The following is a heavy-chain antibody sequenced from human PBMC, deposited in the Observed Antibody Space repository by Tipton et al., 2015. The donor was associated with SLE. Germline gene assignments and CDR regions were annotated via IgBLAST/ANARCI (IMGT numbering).Heavy chain of an antibody. CDR2: VYHSGRT. Sequence: TLSLTCTVSGGSISSSSYYWGWIRQPPGKGLEWIGSVYHSGRTYYNPSLKSRVTISVHTSKNQFSLKLSSVTAADTAVYYCARAGGSATVTTSGYYGMDVWGQGTTVTVSS. V-gene: IGHV4-39*07. J-gene: IGHJ6*02. D-gene: IGHD4-17*01. CDR1: GGSISSSSYY. CDR3: ARAGGSATVTTSGYYGMDV.